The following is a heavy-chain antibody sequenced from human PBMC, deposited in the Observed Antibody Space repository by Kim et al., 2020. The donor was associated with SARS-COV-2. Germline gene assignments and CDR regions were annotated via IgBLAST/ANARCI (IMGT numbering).Heavy chain of an antibody. Sequence: SGKGRFTISRDNAKNSLYLQMNSLRAEDTAVYYCARDADHRGSYLADYWGQGTLVTVSS. CDR3: ARDADHRGSYLADY. J-gene: IGHJ4*02. V-gene: IGHV3-21*01. D-gene: IGHD1-26*01.